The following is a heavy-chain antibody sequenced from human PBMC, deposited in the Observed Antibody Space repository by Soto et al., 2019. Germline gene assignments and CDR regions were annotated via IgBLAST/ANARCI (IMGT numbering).Heavy chain of an antibody. CDR1: GGTFSSYT. Sequence: QVQLVQSGAEVKKPGSSVKVSCKASGGTFSSYTISWVRQAPGQGLEWMGRLIPILGRANYAQKVQGRDKITADKSTSTAYMELSKLRSEDTAVYYFARGQIPWDTAMVSNYYGMDVWGQGTTVTVSS. V-gene: IGHV1-69*08. D-gene: IGHD5-18*01. CDR2: LIPILGRA. J-gene: IGHJ6*02. CDR3: ARGQIPWDTAMVSNYYGMDV.